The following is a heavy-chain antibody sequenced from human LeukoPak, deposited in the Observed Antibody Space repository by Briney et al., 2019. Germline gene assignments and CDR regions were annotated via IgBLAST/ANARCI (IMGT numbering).Heavy chain of an antibody. D-gene: IGHD3-22*01. V-gene: IGHV4-61*01. CDR2: IYYSGST. Sequence: SETLSPTCIVSGGSISSTTYYWGWIRQPPGKGLEWIGYIYYSGSTNYNPSLKSRVTISVDTSKNQFSLKLSSVTAADTAVYYCARDKSSGYYYYYGMDVWGQGTTVTVSS. CDR3: ARDKSSGYYYYYGMDV. CDR1: GGSISSTTYY. J-gene: IGHJ6*02.